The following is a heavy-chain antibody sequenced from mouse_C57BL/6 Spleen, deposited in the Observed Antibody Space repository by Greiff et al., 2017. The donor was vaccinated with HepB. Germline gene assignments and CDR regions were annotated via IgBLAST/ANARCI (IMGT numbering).Heavy chain of an antibody. CDR2: IYPGSGNT. J-gene: IGHJ2*01. Sequence: VKLQESGPELVKPGASVKISCKASGYSFTSYYIHWVKQRPGQGLEWIGWIYPGSGNTKYNEKFKGKATLTADTSSSTAYMQLSSLTSEDSAVYYCASPSTVVANYFDYWGQGTTLTVSS. D-gene: IGHD1-1*01. V-gene: IGHV1-66*01. CDR3: ASPSTVVANYFDY. CDR1: GYSFTSYY.